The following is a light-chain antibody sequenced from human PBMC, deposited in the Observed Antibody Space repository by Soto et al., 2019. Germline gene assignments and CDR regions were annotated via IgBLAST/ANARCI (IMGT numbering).Light chain of an antibody. Sequence: QSVLTQPASVSGSPGQPITISCTGTSSDVGGYNYVSWYQQYPGKAPKLMIYDVSYRPSGVSNRFSGSKSGNTASLTISGLQAEDEADYYCSSHTSSSTSVFGTGTKVTVL. J-gene: IGLJ1*01. CDR1: SSDVGGYNY. CDR3: SSHTSSSTSV. CDR2: DVS. V-gene: IGLV2-14*01.